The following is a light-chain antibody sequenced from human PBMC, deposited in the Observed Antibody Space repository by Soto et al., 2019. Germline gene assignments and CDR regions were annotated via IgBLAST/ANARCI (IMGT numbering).Light chain of an antibody. CDR3: SSFTSSDTLVV. J-gene: IGLJ2*01. CDR2: DVS. V-gene: IGLV2-14*03. Sequence: SVLTQPASVSGSPGQSITISCTGTSSDVGGYNFVSWYQHHPAKAPKLMIYDVSNRPSGVSNRFSGSKSGNTASLTISGLQAEDEAHYYCSSFTSSDTLVVFGGGTKVTVL. CDR1: SSDVGGYNF.